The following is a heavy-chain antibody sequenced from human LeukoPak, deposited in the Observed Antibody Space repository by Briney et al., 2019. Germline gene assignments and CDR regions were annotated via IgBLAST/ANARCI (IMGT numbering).Heavy chain of an antibody. V-gene: IGHV1-2*04. J-gene: IGHJ3*02. CDR1: GYTFTGYY. CDR3: ARDYYGYCSGGSCFEASDAFDI. Sequence: ASVKVSCKASGYTFTGYYMHWVRQAPGQGLEWMGWINPNRGGTNYAQKFQGWVTMTRDTSISTAYMELSRLRSDDTAVYYCARDYYGYCSGGSCFEASDAFDIWGQGTMVTVSS. D-gene: IGHD2-15*01. CDR2: INPNRGGT.